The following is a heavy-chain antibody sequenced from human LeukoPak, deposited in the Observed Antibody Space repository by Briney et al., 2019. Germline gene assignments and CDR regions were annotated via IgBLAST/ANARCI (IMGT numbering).Heavy chain of an antibody. CDR2: ISAYNGNT. J-gene: IGHJ5*02. V-gene: IGHV1-18*04. D-gene: IGHD6-19*01. CDR3: ARDLPVAGRSWFDP. Sequence: ASVKVSCKASGYTFTSYGISWVRQAPGQGLEWMGWISAYNGNTNYAQKLQGRVTMTTDTSTSTAYMGLWSLRSDDTAVYYCARDLPVAGRSWFDPWGQGTLVTVSS. CDR1: GYTFTSYG.